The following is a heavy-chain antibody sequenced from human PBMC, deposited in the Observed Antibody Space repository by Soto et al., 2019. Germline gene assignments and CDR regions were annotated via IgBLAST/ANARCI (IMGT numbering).Heavy chain of an antibody. V-gene: IGHV1-69*06. CDR3: ARPRGYYDSSGYYRLGYFDY. CDR1: GGTFSSYA. J-gene: IGHJ4*02. CDR2: IIPIFGTA. Sequence: QVQLVQSGAEVKKPGSSVKVSCKASGGTFSSYAISWVRQAPGQGLEWMGGIIPIFGTANYAQKFQGRVTITADKSTSTAYMGLSSLRSEDTAVYYCARPRGYYDSSGYYRLGYFDYWGQGTLVTVSS. D-gene: IGHD3-22*01.